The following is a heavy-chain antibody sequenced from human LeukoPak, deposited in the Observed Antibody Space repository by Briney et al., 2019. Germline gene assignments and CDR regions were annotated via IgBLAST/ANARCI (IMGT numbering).Heavy chain of an antibody. J-gene: IGHJ4*02. CDR1: GFTFSTYW. Sequence: GVSLRLFCGASGFTFSTYWMSWVRQASGKGLEGVANIKRDGSEKYYVDSVKGRFTISRDNAKNSLYLQMNSLRAEDTAVYYCAGGGRTPFDYWGQGTLVTVSS. D-gene: IGHD1-14*01. CDR3: AGGGRTPFDY. CDR2: IKRDGSEK. V-gene: IGHV3-7*03.